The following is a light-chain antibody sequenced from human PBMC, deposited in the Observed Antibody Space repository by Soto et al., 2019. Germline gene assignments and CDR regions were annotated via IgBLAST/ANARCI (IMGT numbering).Light chain of an antibody. CDR2: EVT. V-gene: IGLV2-14*01. CDR1: SSDVGGYNH. CDR3: SSYTSSSTPLYV. Sequence: QSVLAQPASVSGSPGQSIAISCAGTSSDVGGYNHVSWYQHRPGNAPKRIIYEVTKRPSGVSNRFSGSKSGDTASLTISGLQAEDEADYYCSSYTSSSTPLYVFGTGTKVTVL. J-gene: IGLJ1*01.